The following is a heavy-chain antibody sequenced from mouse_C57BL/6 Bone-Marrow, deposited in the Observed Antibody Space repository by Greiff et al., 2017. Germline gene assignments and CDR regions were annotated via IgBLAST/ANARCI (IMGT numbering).Heavy chain of an antibody. J-gene: IGHJ3*01. Sequence: QVQLKQSGAELVKPGASVKISCKASGYAFSSYWMNWVKQRPGKGLEWIGQIYPGDGDTNYNGKFKGKATLTADKSSSTAYMQLSSLTSEDSAVYFCASPRGSGAWFAYWGQGTLVTVSA. CDR3: ASPRGSGAWFAY. D-gene: IGHD1-1*01. V-gene: IGHV1-80*01. CDR1: GYAFSSYW. CDR2: IYPGDGDT.